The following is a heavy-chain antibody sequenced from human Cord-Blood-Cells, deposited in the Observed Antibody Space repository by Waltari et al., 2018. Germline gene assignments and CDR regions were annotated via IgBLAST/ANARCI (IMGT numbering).Heavy chain of an antibody. D-gene: IGHD3-3*01. CDR1: GGSISRSSYY. V-gene: IGHV4-39*01. CDR3: ARRGLGYYDFWSGYYAFDI. CDR2: IYYSGST. J-gene: IGHJ3*02. Sequence: QLQLQESGPGLVKPSETLSLTCTVSGGSISRSSYYWGWIRQPPGKGLEWIGSIYYSGSTYYNPSLKSRVTISVDTSKNQFSLKLSSVTAADTAVYYCARRGLGYYDFWSGYYAFDIWGQGTMVTVSS.